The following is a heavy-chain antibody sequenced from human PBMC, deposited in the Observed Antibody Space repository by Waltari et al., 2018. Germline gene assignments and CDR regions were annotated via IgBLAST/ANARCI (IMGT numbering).Heavy chain of an antibody. J-gene: IGHJ6*03. D-gene: IGHD6-19*01. CDR3: AKQRAGSSYYYYYMDV. Sequence: QVQLVESGGGVVQPGGSLRLSCAASGFTFSSYGMHWVRQAPGKGLEWVAFRRYDGSNTYYADSVKGRFTISRDNSKNTLYLQMNSLRAEDTAVYYCAKQRAGSSYYYYYMDVWGKGTTVTVSS. CDR1: GFTFSSYG. CDR2: RRYDGSNT. V-gene: IGHV3-30*02.